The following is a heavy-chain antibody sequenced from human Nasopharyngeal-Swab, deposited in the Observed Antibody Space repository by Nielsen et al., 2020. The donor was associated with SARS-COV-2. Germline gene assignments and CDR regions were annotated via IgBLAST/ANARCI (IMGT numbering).Heavy chain of an antibody. D-gene: IGHD5-18*01. V-gene: IGHV3-9*01. CDR1: GFTFDDYA. J-gene: IGHJ3*02. CDR3: AKVMWLQLWEDAFDI. Sequence: GGSLRLSCAASGFTFDDYAMHWVRQAPGKGLEWVSGISWNSGSIGYADSVKGRFTISRDNAKNSLYLQMNSLRAEDTALYYCAKVMWLQLWEDAFDIWGQGTMVTVSS. CDR2: ISWNSGSI.